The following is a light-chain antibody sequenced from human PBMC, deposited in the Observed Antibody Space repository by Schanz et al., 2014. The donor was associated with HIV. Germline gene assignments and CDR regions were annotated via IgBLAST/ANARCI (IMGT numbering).Light chain of an antibody. J-gene: IGLJ2*01. CDR3: SSYAGTTPFVV. Sequence: QSALTQPASVSGSPGQSITISCTGTSSDVGSYNLVSWYQQHPGKAPKLILYDVDNRPAGVSNRFSGSKSGNTASLTISGLRAEDEADYYCSSYAGTTPFVVFGGGTKLTVL. CDR2: DVD. V-gene: IGLV2-23*02. CDR1: SSDVGSYNL.